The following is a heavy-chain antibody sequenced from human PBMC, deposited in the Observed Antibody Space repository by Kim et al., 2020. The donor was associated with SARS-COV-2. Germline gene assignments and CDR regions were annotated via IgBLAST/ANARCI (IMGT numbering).Heavy chain of an antibody. Sequence: SETLSLTCTVSGGSISSGGYYWSWIRQHPGKGLEWIGYIYYSGSTYYNPSLKSRVTISVDTSKNQFSLKLSSVTAADTAVYYCARARIAAAEYYFDYWGHGTLVTVSS. CDR1: GGSISSGGYY. D-gene: IGHD6-13*01. J-gene: IGHJ4*01. CDR3: ARARIAAAEYYFDY. CDR2: IYYSGST. V-gene: IGHV4-31*03.